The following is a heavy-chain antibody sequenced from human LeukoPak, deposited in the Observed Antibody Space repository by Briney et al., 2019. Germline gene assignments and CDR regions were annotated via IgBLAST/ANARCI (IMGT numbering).Heavy chain of an antibody. D-gene: IGHD6-13*01. CDR2: INPNSGGT. J-gene: IGHJ5*02. CDR3: ARDQVPITAALTNWFDP. Sequence: ASVKVSCXASGYTFTGHYMHWVRQAPGQGLEWMGWINPNSGGTHYAQKFQGRVALTRDTSISTAYMELSRLRSDDTAMYYCARDQVPITAALTNWFDPWGQGTLVTVSS. CDR1: GYTFTGHY. V-gene: IGHV1-2*02.